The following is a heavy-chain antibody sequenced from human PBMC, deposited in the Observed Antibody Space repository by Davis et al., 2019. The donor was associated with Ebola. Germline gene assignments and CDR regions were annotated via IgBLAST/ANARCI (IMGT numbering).Heavy chain of an antibody. D-gene: IGHD2-15*01. CDR2: ISDDSSST. V-gene: IGHV3-11*06. J-gene: IGHJ4*02. CDR1: GFTFSDYY. CDR3: VSAGWDH. Sequence: GGSLRLSCAASGFTFSDYYMSWIRQAPGKGLEWVSHISDDSSSTYYADSVKGRFTISRDNAKNSLYLQLNTLRDEDTAVYFCVSAGWDHWGQGTLVTVSS.